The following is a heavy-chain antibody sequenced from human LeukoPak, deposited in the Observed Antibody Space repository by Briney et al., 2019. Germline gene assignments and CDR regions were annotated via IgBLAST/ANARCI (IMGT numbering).Heavy chain of an antibody. CDR1: GYTFTAYS. V-gene: IGHV1-2*02. CDR3: ARDRYGDGFAHFDY. Sequence: ASVKVSCKSSGYTFTAYSMHWVRQAPGQGLEWMGWITPSDGANYAQKFQGRVTMTRDTSMSTAYMDLNRLTSDDTAVYFCARDRYGDGFAHFDYWGQGTLVTVSS. J-gene: IGHJ4*02. D-gene: IGHD5-24*01. CDR2: ITPSDGA.